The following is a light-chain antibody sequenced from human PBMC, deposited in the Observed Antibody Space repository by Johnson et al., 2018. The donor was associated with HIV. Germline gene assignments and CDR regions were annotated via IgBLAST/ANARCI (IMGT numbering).Light chain of an antibody. V-gene: IGLV1-51*01. CDR2: DNN. CDR1: SSNIGNND. CDR3: GTWDSTLIGPHYF. J-gene: IGLJ1*01. Sequence: QSVLTQPPSVSAAPGQKVTISCSGSSSNIGNNDVSWYQQLPGTAPKLLIYDNNKRPSGIPDRFSGSKSGTSATLGITGLQTGDEADYYWGTWDSTLIGPHYFFGTGTNFTVL.